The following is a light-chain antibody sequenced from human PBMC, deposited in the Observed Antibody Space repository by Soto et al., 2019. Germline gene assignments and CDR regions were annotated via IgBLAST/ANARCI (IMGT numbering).Light chain of an antibody. V-gene: IGLV2-18*02. CDR2: EVS. CDR3: SSYTSSSTSLYV. Sequence: QSALTQPPSVSGSPGQSVTISCTGTSSDVGSYNRVSWYQQPPGTAPKLMIYEVSNRPSGGPDRFSGSKSGNTASLTISGLQAEDEADYYCSSYTSSSTSLYVFGTGTKLTVL. CDR1: SSDVGSYNR. J-gene: IGLJ1*01.